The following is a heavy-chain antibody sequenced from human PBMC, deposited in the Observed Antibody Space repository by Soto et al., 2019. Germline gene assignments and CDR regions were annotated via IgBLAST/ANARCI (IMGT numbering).Heavy chain of an antibody. CDR2: INPTGGGT. CDR3: ARSFSSRYFYNKYAMDV. V-gene: IGHV1-2*02. D-gene: IGHD3-22*01. CDR1: GYTFTDYY. Sequence: ASVKVSCRASGYTFTDYYIHWVRQAPGQGLEWMGWINPTGGGTNYAQKFRGRVTMTRDTSTSTAYLELSRLTSDDTAVFYCARSFSSRYFYNKYAMDVWGQGTTVTVSS. J-gene: IGHJ6*02.